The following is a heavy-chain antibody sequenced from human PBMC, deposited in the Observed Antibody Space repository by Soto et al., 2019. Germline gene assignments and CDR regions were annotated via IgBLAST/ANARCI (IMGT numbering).Heavy chain of an antibody. V-gene: IGHV3-11*05. CDR3: ARDLGLSSSNYFDF. Sequence: QVQLVESGGDLVKPGGSLRLSCAASGFTFTDYYMSWLRQAPGQWLQWLSYISGSTDYLNYADSVKGRFTISRDNAKNLLYLQMTSLSADDTAVYYCARDLGLSSSNYFDFWGQGTLVTVSS. J-gene: IGHJ4*02. CDR2: ISGSTDYL. D-gene: IGHD3-10*01. CDR1: GFTFTDYY.